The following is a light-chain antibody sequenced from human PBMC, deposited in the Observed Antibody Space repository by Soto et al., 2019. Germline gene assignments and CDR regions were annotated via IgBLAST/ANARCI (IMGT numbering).Light chain of an antibody. Sequence: SYELTQPPSVSVSPGQTASITCSGDKLGDKYACWYQQKPGQSPVLVIYQDSKRPSGIPERFSGSNSGNTATLTINGTQAMDEADYDCEAWDSSYAYVFGTGTNLTVL. CDR3: EAWDSSYAYV. CDR2: QDS. V-gene: IGLV3-1*01. J-gene: IGLJ1*01. CDR1: KLGDKY.